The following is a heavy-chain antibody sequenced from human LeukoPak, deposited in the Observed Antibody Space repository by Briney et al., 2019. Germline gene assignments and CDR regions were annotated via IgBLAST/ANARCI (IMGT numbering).Heavy chain of an antibody. V-gene: IGHV3-11*04. CDR2: ISSSGSDI. J-gene: IGHJ6*02. Sequence: PGGSLRLSCTASGFTFSVYYMTWIRQAPGKGLEWLSYISSSGSDIYYADSVKGRFTISRDNSKNTLYLQMNSLRAEDTAVYYCAKEGRRFGELYPLPRYYYGMDVWGQGTTVTVSS. D-gene: IGHD3-10*01. CDR1: GFTFSVYY. CDR3: AKEGRRFGELYPLPRYYYGMDV.